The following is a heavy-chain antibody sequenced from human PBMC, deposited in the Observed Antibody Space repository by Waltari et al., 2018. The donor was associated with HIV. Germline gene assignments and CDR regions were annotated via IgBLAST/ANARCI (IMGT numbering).Heavy chain of an antibody. CDR3: ATALYCGGDCYSKDPLYWYFDL. CDR2: FDPEDGET. D-gene: IGHD2-21*02. Sequence: QVQLVQSGAEVKKPGASVKVSCQVSGYTLTELSMHWVRQAPGNGLEWMGGFDPEDGETIYAQKFQGRVTMTEDTSTDTAYMELSSLRSEDTAVYYCATALYCGGDCYSKDPLYWYFDLWGRGTLVTVSS. CDR1: GYTLTELS. V-gene: IGHV1-24*01. J-gene: IGHJ2*01.